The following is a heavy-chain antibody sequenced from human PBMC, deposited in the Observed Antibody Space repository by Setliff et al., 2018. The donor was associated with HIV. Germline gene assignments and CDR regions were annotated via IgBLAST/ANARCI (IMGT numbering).Heavy chain of an antibody. CDR3: SRDRATYFASAPSH. CDR1: GFPFGVYT. V-gene: IGHV3-49*04. D-gene: IGHD2-21*01. Sequence: QSGGSLRLSCKTSGFPFGVYTMNWVRQAPGKGLEWVASIRGKSFGGTREYAASVRGRFTISRDESKSIAYLQMDSLKTEDTAVYYCSRDRATYFASAPSHWGQGTLVTVSS. J-gene: IGHJ4*02. CDR2: IRGKSFGGTR.